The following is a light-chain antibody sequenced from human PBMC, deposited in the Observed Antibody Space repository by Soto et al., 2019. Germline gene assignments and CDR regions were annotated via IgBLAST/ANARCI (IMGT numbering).Light chain of an antibody. Sequence: EIVLTQSPDTPSLSPGERATLSCRASQTVTNNYLAWYQRKPGQAPRLLIYGASSRATGIPDRFSGSGSGTDFPLTISRLEPEDFTVYFCQQYSIAPPTFGQGTRLEI. CDR3: QQYSIAPPT. CDR2: GAS. V-gene: IGKV3-20*01. J-gene: IGKJ5*01. CDR1: QTVTNNY.